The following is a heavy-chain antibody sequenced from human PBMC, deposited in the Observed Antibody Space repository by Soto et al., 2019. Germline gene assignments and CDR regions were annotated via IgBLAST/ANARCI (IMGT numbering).Heavy chain of an antibody. V-gene: IGHV4-4*07. CDR2: IFSSGRT. D-gene: IGHD6-19*01. CDR3: AKGWDVKYFDE. J-gene: IGHJ4*02. Sequence: SETLSLTCIVSGASLLSSYWSWVRQPAGKGLEWIGHIFSSGRTSYNPSLKSRLSMSIDPSRDLFSLNLSSVTAADTAVYYCAKGWDVKYFDEWGQGTLVTVSS. CDR1: GASLLSSY.